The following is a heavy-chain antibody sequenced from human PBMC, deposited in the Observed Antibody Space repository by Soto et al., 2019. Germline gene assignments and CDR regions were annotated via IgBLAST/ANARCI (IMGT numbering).Heavy chain of an antibody. CDR1: GYTFTANY. CDR2: INPRSGDT. D-gene: IGHD2-2*01. V-gene: IGHV1-2*02. J-gene: IGHJ5*02. Sequence: ASVKVSCKASGYTFTANYVHWVRQSPGQGLEWMGWINPRSGDTDYAQKFQGRVTMTRDTSISTVYMELTRLRYDDTAMYYCARGTSYKDGWFDPWGQGTLVTVS. CDR3: ARGTSYKDGWFDP.